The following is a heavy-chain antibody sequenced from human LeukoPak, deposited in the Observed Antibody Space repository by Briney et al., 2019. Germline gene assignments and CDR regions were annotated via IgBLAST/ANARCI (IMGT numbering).Heavy chain of an antibody. CDR2: IIPIFGTA. V-gene: IGHV1-69*13. J-gene: IGHJ5*02. D-gene: IGHD1-26*01. CDR3: ARCISGSYFWFDP. Sequence: GASVKVSCKASGGTFSSYAISWVRRAPGQGLEWMGGIIPIFGTANYAQKFQGRVTITADESTSTAYMELSSLRSEDTAVYYCARCISGSYFWFDPWGQGTLVTVSS. CDR1: GGTFSSYA.